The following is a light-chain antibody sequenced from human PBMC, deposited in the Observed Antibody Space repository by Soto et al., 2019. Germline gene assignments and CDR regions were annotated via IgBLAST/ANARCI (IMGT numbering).Light chain of an antibody. CDR2: DDN. V-gene: IGLV1-51*01. Sequence: QSVVTQPPSVSAAPGQKVTISCSGSSSNIGGNSVSWYQQFPGTAPKLLIYDDNKRPSGIPDRFSGSKSGTSATLGITGFQTGDEADYYCGSWDSSLSAYVFGTGTKVTVL. J-gene: IGLJ1*01. CDR3: GSWDSSLSAYV. CDR1: SSNIGGNS.